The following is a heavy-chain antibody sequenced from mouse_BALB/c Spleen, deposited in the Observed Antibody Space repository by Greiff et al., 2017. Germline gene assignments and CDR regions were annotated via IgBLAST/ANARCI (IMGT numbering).Heavy chain of an antibody. CDR1: GYAFSSSW. CDR3: ARWRDYGSSYGFAY. J-gene: IGHJ3*01. D-gene: IGHD1-1*01. CDR2: IYPGDGDT. V-gene: IGHV1-82*01. Sequence: QVQLQQSGPELVKPGASVKISCKASGYAFSSSWMNWVKQRPGQGLEWIGRIYPGDGDTNYNGKFKGKATLTADKSSSTDYMQLSSLTSMDSAVYFCARWRDYGSSYGFAYWGQGTLVTVSA.